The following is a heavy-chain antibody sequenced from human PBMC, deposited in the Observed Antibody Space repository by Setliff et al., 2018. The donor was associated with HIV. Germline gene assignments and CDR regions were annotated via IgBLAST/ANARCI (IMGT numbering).Heavy chain of an antibody. D-gene: IGHD3-10*01. CDR3: VPHYHVE. J-gene: IGHJ4*02. V-gene: IGHV3-7*01. CDR2: VTPDGGDK. CDR1: GFMFGVDW. Sequence: GGSLRLSCAGSGFMFGVDWMSWVRQTPGKGLEWVASVTPDGGDKYYANSMRGRFTISRDNGKNAVYLQMNSLTAEDTALYFCVPHYHVEWGQGTLVTVSS.